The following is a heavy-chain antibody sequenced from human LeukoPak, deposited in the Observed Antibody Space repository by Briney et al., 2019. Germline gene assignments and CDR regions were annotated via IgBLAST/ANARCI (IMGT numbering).Heavy chain of an antibody. V-gene: IGHV4-59*11. CDR3: ARDLVTVTKGFDI. CDR1: ADSFSSHY. J-gene: IGHJ3*02. Sequence: KTSETLSLTCAVSADSFSSHYWTWIRQAPGKGLEWTGYISYIGSTNYNPSLKSRVTISIDTSKNQFSLKLSSVTAADTAVYYCARDLVTVTKGFDIWGQGTMVSVSS. D-gene: IGHD4-17*01. CDR2: ISYIGST.